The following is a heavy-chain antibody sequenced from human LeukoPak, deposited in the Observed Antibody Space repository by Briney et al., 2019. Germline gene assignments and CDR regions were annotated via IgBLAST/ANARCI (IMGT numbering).Heavy chain of an antibody. CDR2: IIPIFGTA. Sequence: ASVKVSCKASGGTFSSYAISWVRQAPGQGLEWMGGIIPIFGTANYAQKFQGRVTITADESTSTAYMELSSLRSEDTAVYYCASKGTGTTILYAFDIWGQGTMVTVSS. V-gene: IGHV1-69*13. CDR1: GGTFSSYA. D-gene: IGHD1-1*01. CDR3: ASKGTGTTILYAFDI. J-gene: IGHJ3*02.